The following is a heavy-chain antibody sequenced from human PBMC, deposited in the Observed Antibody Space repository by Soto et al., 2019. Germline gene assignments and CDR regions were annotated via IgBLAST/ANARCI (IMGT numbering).Heavy chain of an antibody. CDR3: ARVLGELSPDVDY. Sequence: QVQLVESGGGVVQPGRSLRLSCAASGFTFSSYGMHWVRQAPGKGLEWVAVIWDDGSNKYYADSVKGRFTISRDNSKNTLYLQMNSLRAEDKAVYYCARVLGELSPDVDYWGQGNLVTVSS. D-gene: IGHD3-16*02. J-gene: IGHJ4*02. CDR2: IWDDGSNK. V-gene: IGHV3-33*01. CDR1: GFTFSSYG.